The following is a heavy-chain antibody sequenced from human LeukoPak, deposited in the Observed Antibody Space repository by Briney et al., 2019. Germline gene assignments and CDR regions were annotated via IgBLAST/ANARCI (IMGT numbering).Heavy chain of an antibody. V-gene: IGHV5-51*01. D-gene: IGHD2-15*01. Sequence: GESLKISCKGSGYSFTSYWIGWVRQMPGKGLEWMGIIYPGDSDTRYSPSFQGQVTISADKSISTAYLQWSSLKASDTAMYYCARGGSGYCSGGSCLLYYFDYWGQGTLVTVSS. J-gene: IGHJ4*02. CDR3: ARGGSGYCSGGSCLLYYFDY. CDR1: GYSFTSYW. CDR2: IYPGDSDT.